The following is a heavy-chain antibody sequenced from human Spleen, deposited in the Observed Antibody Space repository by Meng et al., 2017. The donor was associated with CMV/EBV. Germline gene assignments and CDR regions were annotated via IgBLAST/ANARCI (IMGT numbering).Heavy chain of an antibody. CDR3: ARDMFTFDP. J-gene: IGHJ5*02. V-gene: IGHV1-18*04. D-gene: IGHD3-10*02. CDR2: ISAYNDNT. Sequence: ASVKVSCKASGYTFTRSGISWVRQAPGQGLEWMGWISAYNDNTNYAQKFQGRVSMTTDTSTSTAYMELTSLTSDDTAVYYCARDMFTFDPWGQGTLVTVPQ. CDR1: GYTFTRSG.